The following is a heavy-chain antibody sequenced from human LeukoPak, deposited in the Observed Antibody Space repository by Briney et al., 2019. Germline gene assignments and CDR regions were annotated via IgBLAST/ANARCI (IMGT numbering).Heavy chain of an antibody. Sequence: SETLSLTCTVSGGSISSYYWSWIRQPPGKGLEWIGYIYYSGSTNYNPSLKSRVTISVDTSKNQFSLKLSSVTAADTAVYYCARVPAVLGYCSGGSCLSLYYYYMDVWGKGTTVTVSS. V-gene: IGHV4-59*01. D-gene: IGHD2-15*01. CDR3: ARVPAVLGYCSGGSCLSLYYYYMDV. CDR1: GGSISSYY. J-gene: IGHJ6*03. CDR2: IYYSGST.